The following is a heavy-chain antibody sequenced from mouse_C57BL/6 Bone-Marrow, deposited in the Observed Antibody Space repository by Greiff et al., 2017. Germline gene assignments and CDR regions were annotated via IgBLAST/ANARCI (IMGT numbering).Heavy chain of an antibody. V-gene: IGHV1-26*01. CDR3: ARGHYDYDGDFDY. Sequence: EVKLMESGPELVKPGASVKISCKASGYTFTDYYMNWVKQSHGKSLEWIGDINPNNGGTSYNQKFKGKATLTVDKSSSTAYMELRSLTSEDSAVYYCARGHYDYDGDFDYWGQGTTLTVSS. CDR2: INPNNGGT. J-gene: IGHJ2*01. CDR1: GYTFTDYY. D-gene: IGHD2-4*01.